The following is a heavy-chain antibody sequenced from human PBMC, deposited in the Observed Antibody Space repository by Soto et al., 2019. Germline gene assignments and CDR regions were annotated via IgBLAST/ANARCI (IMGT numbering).Heavy chain of an antibody. Sequence: ASVKVSCKASGYTFTSYGISWVRQAPGQGLEWMGWISAYNGNTNYAQKLQGRVTMTTDTSTSTAYMELRSLRSDDTAVYYCARDRIVVVPAPGDYQYGKDVWRQGTTVTVSS. J-gene: IGHJ6*01. V-gene: IGHV1-18*01. CDR1: GYTFTSYG. D-gene: IGHD2-2*01. CDR3: ARDRIVVVPAPGDYQYGKDV. CDR2: ISAYNGNT.